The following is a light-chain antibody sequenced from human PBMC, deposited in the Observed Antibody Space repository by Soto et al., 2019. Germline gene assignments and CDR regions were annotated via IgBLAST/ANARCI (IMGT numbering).Light chain of an antibody. CDR1: EGFSNY. CDR2: AAS. J-gene: IGKJ3*01. CDR3: QQYGFAPFT. V-gene: IGKV1-27*01. Sequence: DIQMTQSPSSLSASIGDRVTITCRASEGFSNYLAWFQQKPGKAPSLLIYAASTLQSGVPSRFSGSGSGTDFTLTISRLEPEDFAVYYCQQYGFAPFTFGPGTKVDIK.